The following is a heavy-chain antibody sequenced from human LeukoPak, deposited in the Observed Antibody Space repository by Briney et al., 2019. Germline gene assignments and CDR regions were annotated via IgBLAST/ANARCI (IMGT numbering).Heavy chain of an antibody. J-gene: IGHJ4*02. V-gene: IGHV4-4*02. D-gene: IGHD3-22*01. CDR1: GGSISSSNW. CDR2: IYHSGST. CDR3: ARGGRKHYYDSSGFI. Sequence: SETLSLTCAVSGGSISSSNWWSWVRQPPGKGLEWIGEIYHSGSTNYNPSLKSRVTISVDKSKNQFSLKLSSVTAADTAVYYCARGGRKHYYDSSGFIWGQGTLVTVSS.